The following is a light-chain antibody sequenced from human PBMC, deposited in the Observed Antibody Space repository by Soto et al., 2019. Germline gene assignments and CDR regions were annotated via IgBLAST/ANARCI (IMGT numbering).Light chain of an antibody. Sequence: QSALTQPRSVSGSPEQSVTISCTGTNSDVGTYNYVSWYQQHPGKAPKLIIYDVTKRPSGVPDRFSGSKSGNTASLIISGRQAADEAEYYCCCCAYAGSFSVRVLFGGGTQLTVL. CDR3: CCCAYAGSFSVRVL. J-gene: IGLJ2*01. CDR2: DVT. V-gene: IGLV2-11*01. CDR1: NSDVGTYNY.